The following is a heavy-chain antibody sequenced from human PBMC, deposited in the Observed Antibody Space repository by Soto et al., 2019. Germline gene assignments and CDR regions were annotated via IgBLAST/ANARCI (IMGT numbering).Heavy chain of an antibody. D-gene: IGHD3-22*01. Sequence: PGESLKISCKGSGYSFTSYWIGWVRQMPGKGLEWMGIIYPGDSDTRYSPSFQGQVTISADKSISTAYLQWSSLKASDTAMYYCARLNDDSSGFGSYYYYGMDVWGQGTTVTAP. V-gene: IGHV5-51*01. CDR1: GYSFTSYW. CDR3: ARLNDDSSGFGSYYYYGMDV. CDR2: IYPGDSDT. J-gene: IGHJ6*02.